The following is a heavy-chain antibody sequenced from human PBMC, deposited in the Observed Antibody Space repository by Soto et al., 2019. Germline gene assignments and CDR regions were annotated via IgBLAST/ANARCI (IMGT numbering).Heavy chain of an antibody. J-gene: IGHJ4*02. CDR1: GGSISSYY. D-gene: IGHD3-22*01. CDR3: AKALYDSSGYLSDY. Sequence: SETLSLTCTVSGGSISSYYWSWIRQPPGKRLEWIGYIYYSGSTNYNPSLKSRVTISVDTSKDQFSLKLSSVTAADTAVYYCAKALYDSSGYLSDYWGQGTLVTVS. CDR2: IYYSGST. V-gene: IGHV4-59*01.